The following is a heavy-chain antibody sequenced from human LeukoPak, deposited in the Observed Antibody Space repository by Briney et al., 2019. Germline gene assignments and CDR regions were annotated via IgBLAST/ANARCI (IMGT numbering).Heavy chain of an antibody. V-gene: IGHV4-34*01. J-gene: IGHJ5*02. Sequence: SETLSLTCAVYGGSFSGYYWTWIRQPPEKGLEWIGYIYYSGSTYYNPSLKSRINISVDTSKNQFSLKLSSVTAADTAVYYCARGPKNSGSSFDPWGQGTLVTVSS. CDR3: ARGPKNSGSSFDP. D-gene: IGHD1-7*01. CDR2: IYYSGST. CDR1: GGSFSGYY.